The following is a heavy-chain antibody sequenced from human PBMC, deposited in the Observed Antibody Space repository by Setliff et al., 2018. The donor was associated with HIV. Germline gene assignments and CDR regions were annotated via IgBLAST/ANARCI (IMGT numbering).Heavy chain of an antibody. CDR1: GYPFRDYH. V-gene: IGHV1-2*02. Sequence: GASVKVSCKTSGYPFRDYHIYWVRQAPGQGLEWMGWIDPASGDSRSTQKFQGRVTMTRDTSITTLYMELSGLTSDDTAVYYCARVPATAWPRIGTDWGQGTLVTVSS. J-gene: IGHJ4*02. CDR3: ARVPATAWPRIGTD. D-gene: IGHD1-7*01. CDR2: IDPASGDS.